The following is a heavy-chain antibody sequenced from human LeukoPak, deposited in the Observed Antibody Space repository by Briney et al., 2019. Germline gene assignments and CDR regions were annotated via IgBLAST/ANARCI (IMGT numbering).Heavy chain of an antibody. Sequence: ASVKVSCKASGGTFSSYAISWVRQAPGQGLEWMGGIIPIFGTANYAQKFQGRDTITADESTSTAYMELSSLRSEDTAVYYCASGYCSGGSCYSYYFDYWGQGTLVTVSS. J-gene: IGHJ4*02. CDR2: IIPIFGTA. CDR1: GGTFSSYA. D-gene: IGHD2-15*01. V-gene: IGHV1-69*13. CDR3: ASGYCSGGSCYSYYFDY.